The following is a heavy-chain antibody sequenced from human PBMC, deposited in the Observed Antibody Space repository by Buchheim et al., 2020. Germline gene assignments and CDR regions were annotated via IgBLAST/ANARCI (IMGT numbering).Heavy chain of an antibody. CDR1: GFTFSPYT. J-gene: IGHJ4*02. CDR2: ISTTGSTI. V-gene: IGHV3-48*01. Sequence: EVQLVESGGGLVQPGGSLRLSCAASGFTFSPYTMTWVRQAPGKGLEWISYISTTGSTIYYADSVKGRFTISRDNAKNSLYLQMNSLRAEDTAVYYCARWLVTVSSYFDYWGQGTL. D-gene: IGHD3-3*01. CDR3: ARWLVTVSSYFDY.